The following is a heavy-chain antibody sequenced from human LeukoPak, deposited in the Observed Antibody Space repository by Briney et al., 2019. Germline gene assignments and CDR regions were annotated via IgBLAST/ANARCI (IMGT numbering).Heavy chain of an antibody. CDR1: GYSISSSYY. CDR2: IYHSGST. D-gene: IGHD2-2*01. J-gene: IGHJ4*02. Sequence: SETLSLTCTVSGYSISSSYYWGWIRQPPGKGLEWIGSIYHSGSTYYNPSLKSRVTISVDTSKNQFSLKVNSVTAADTAVYYCARGIVVVDYWGQGTLVTVSS. V-gene: IGHV4-38-2*02. CDR3: ARGIVVVDY.